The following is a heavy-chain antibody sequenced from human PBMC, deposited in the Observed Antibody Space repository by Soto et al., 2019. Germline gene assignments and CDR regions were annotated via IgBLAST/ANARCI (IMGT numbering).Heavy chain of an antibody. CDR2: INPSGGST. CDR3: ARGPLVVLNYFES. CDR1: EYTFTSYY. V-gene: IGHV1-46*01. J-gene: IGHJ4*02. Sequence: VKVSCKASEYTFTSYYMHWVRQAPGQGPEWMGIINPSGGSTSYAQNFQARLTISADKSTSTAYMELSSLTSDDTAMYFCARGPLVVLNYFESWGQGTLVTVSS.